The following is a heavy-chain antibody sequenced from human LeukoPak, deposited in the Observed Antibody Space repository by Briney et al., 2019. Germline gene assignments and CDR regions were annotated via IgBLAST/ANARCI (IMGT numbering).Heavy chain of an antibody. Sequence: GASVKVSCKASGYTFTSYGISWVRQAPGQGLEWMGWISAYNGNTNYAQKLQGRVTMTRDTSTSTVYMELSSLRSEDTAVYYCARDQGVGYYDILTAAYYFDYWGQGTLVTVSS. CDR1: GYTFTSYG. CDR2: ISAYNGNT. V-gene: IGHV1-18*01. CDR3: ARDQGVGYYDILTAAYYFDY. J-gene: IGHJ4*02. D-gene: IGHD3-9*01.